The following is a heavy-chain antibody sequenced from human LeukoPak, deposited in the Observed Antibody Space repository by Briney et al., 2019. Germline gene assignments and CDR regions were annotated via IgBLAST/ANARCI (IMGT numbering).Heavy chain of an antibody. V-gene: IGHV3-30*18. Sequence: GGSLRLSCVASEFTFSNYGMHWVRQAPGKGLEWVALISYDGFNKYYADSVKGRFTISRDNSKTTLYLQLSSLRVEDTAVYYCAKASTPSYYYDSSGYFNDAFDIWGQGTMVTVSS. CDR1: EFTFSNYG. CDR2: ISYDGFNK. J-gene: IGHJ3*02. CDR3: AKASTPSYYYDSSGYFNDAFDI. D-gene: IGHD3-22*01.